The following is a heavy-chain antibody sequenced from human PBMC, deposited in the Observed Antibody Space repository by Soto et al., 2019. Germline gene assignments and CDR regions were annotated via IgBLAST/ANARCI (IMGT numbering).Heavy chain of an antibody. J-gene: IGHJ4*02. D-gene: IGHD2-2*01. Sequence: ASVKVSCKASGGTFSSYPISWVRQAPGQGLEWMGRIIPILGIANYAQKFQGRVTITADKSTSTAYMELSSLRSEDTAVYYCARALRLNCSSTSCYYAPPYYFDYWGQGTLVTVSS. CDR3: ARALRLNCSSTSCYYAPPYYFDY. CDR1: GGTFSSYP. CDR2: IIPILGIA. V-gene: IGHV1-69*04.